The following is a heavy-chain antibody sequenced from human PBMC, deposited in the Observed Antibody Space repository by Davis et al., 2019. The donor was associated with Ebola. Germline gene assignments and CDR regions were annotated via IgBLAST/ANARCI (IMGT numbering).Heavy chain of an antibody. Sequence: PGGSLRLSCAASGFTFSSYAMSWVRQAPGKGLEWVSAISGSGGSTYYADSVKGRFTISRDNSKNTIDLQMNGLGDEDTAVYHCAREPGHNSGWVDFDPWGPGTHVTVSS. CDR3: AREPGHNSGWVDFDP. CDR2: ISGSGGST. V-gene: IGHV3-23*01. CDR1: GFTFSSYA. D-gene: IGHD1-26*01. J-gene: IGHJ5*02.